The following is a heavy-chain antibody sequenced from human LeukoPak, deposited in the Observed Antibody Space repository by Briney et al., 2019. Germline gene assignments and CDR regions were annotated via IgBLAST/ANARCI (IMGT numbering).Heavy chain of an antibody. D-gene: IGHD3-16*01. J-gene: IGHJ5*02. CDR2: IKEDGSEK. CDR3: ARDFSSDCYAYDR. Sequence: GGSLRLSCAASGFTLSNSWMSWVRQAPGKGLEWVANIKEDGSEKKYVDSVKGRFTISRDNAKNSVYLQMNSLRGEDTAVYYCARDFSSDCYAYDRWGQGTLVTVSS. CDR1: GFTLSNSW. V-gene: IGHV3-7*01.